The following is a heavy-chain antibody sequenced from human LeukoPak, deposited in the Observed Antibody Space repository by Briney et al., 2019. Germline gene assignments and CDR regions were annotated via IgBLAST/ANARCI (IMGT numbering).Heavy chain of an antibody. CDR2: INPSGSST. D-gene: IGHD2-2*01. V-gene: IGHV1-46*01. J-gene: IGHJ4*02. CDR3: ARGYCYNSNCYGNFDF. CDR1: GYTFTSYY. Sequence: ASVKVSCKASGYTFTSYYLHWLRQAPGQGLEWMGLINPSGSSTSNTQKFQGRVTMTRDTSTSTVYMELSSLRSEDTAVYYCARGYCYNSNCYGNFDFWGQGTLVTVSS.